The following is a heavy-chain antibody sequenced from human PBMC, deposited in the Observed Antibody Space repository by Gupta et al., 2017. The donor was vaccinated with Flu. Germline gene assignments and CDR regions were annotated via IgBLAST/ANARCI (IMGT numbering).Heavy chain of an antibody. CDR2: INPNSGGT. V-gene: IGHV1-2*06. D-gene: IGHD2-2*01. CDR3: ARDFCSSTSCYPHYYYYYMDV. J-gene: IGHJ6*03. Sequence: EWMGRINPNSGGTNYAQKFQGRVTMTRDTSISTAYRELSRLRSDDTAVYYCARDFCSSTSCYPHYYYYYMDVWGKGTTVTVSS.